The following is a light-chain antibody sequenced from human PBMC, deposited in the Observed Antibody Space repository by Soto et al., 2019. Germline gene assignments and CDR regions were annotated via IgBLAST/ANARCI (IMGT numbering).Light chain of an antibody. J-gene: IGKJ2*01. V-gene: IGKV1-6*01. CDR2: AAS. CDR1: QGIRKD. Sequence: AIQMTQSPSSLSASVGDRVTITCRASQGIRKDLGWYQQKPGKAPNLLIYAASNLQTGVPARFSGSGSGTDFTLTISSLQPEDFATYYCLQDYNYPFTFGQGTKVDTK. CDR3: LQDYNYPFT.